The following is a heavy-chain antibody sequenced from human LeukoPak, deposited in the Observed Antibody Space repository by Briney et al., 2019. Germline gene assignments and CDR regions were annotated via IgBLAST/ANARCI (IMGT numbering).Heavy chain of an antibody. Sequence: AVRVPCMASGGTFSNYAINWVRQAPGQGLEWMGRIIPILGIANYAQKFQGRVTITADKSTSTASMELSSLRSEDTAVYYCAISRSYGAFYNFDYWG. J-gene: IGHJ4*01. V-gene: IGHV1-69*04. CDR3: AISRSYGAFYNFDY. D-gene: IGHD1-26*01. CDR2: IIPILGIA. CDR1: GGTFSNYA.